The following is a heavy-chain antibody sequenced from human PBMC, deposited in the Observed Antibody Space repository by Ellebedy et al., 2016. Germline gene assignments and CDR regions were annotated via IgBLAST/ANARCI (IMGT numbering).Heavy chain of an antibody. CDR3: ARWLVPLYYNGMDV. D-gene: IGHD6-19*01. V-gene: IGHV1-2*02. CDR1: GYTLSDYY. CDR2: INPKSGGT. J-gene: IGHJ6*02. Sequence: ASVKVSXXASGYTLSDYYIHFMRQAPGQGLEWMGWINPKSGGTNYGEKFQDRVTMTRDTSISTAYMELSSLTSDDTAVYYCARWLVPLYYNGMDVWGQGTTVTVSS.